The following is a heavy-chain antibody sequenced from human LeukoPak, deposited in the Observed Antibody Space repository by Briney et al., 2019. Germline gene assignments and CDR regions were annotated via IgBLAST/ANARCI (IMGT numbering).Heavy chain of an antibody. D-gene: IGHD4/OR15-4a*01. J-gene: IGHJ6*03. V-gene: IGHV1-69*05. CDR3: ARAPYGVYSGDFYSYYMDV. Sequence: SVKVFCKASGGTFSGYAVIWVRQAPGQGLEWMGGTVPLKYAQKFQGRVTFTTDESSSTAFMELSRLTSEDTAVYFCARAPYGVYSGDFYSYYMDVWGKGTTVIVSS. CDR1: GGTFSGYA. CDR2: TVPL.